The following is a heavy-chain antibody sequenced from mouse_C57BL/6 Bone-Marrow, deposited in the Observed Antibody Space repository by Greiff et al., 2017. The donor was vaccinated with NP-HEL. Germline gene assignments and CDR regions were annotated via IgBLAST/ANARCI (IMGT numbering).Heavy chain of an antibody. D-gene: IGHD1-1*01. CDR1: GYTFTSYW. CDR2: IDPSDSET. Sequence: QVQLQQSGAELVRPGSSVKLSCKASGYTFTSYWMHWVKQRPIQGLEWIGNIDPSDSETHYNQKFKDKATLTVDKSSSTAYMQLSSLTSEDSAVYYCARRIHYYGSSSFAYWGQGTLVTVSA. J-gene: IGHJ3*01. V-gene: IGHV1-52*01. CDR3: ARRIHYYGSSSFAY.